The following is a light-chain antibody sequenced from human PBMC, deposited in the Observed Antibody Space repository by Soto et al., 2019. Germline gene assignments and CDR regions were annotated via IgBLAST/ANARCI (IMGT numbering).Light chain of an antibody. Sequence: DIQMTQSPSTLSASVGDRVTITFRARQTIDTWLDWYQQKPGKAPKVLIYKASSLESGVPSRFSGSGSGTEFTLTISSLQPDDFATYYCQQYNSYPLTFCGGTKVEIK. J-gene: IGKJ4*01. CDR2: KAS. V-gene: IGKV1-5*03. CDR1: QTIDTW. CDR3: QQYNSYPLT.